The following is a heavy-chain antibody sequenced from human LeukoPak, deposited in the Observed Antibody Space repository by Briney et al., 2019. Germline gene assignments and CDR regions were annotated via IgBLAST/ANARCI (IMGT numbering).Heavy chain of an antibody. J-gene: IGHJ5*02. CDR3: ARAGEYSSSWYNWFDP. Sequence: PSETLSLTCTVSGGSISSYYWSWIRQPPGKGLEWIGYIYYSGSTNYNPPLKSRVTISVDTSKNQFSLKLSSVTAADTAVYYCARAGEYSSSWYNWFDPWGQGTLVTVSS. CDR2: IYYSGST. V-gene: IGHV4-59*08. D-gene: IGHD6-13*01. CDR1: GGSISSYY.